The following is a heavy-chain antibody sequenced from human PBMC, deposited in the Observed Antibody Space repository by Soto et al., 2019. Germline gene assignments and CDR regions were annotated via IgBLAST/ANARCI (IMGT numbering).Heavy chain of an antibody. J-gene: IGHJ4*02. V-gene: IGHV4-59*01. CDR3: ARAHAPTLPFDY. CDR2: IYHSGNA. Sequence: KTSETLSLTCTVSGGSIRNVYWSWIRQPPGKGLEWIGFIYHSGNAKYNPSLKSRVTISVDTSKNQFSPSLNSVTAADTAVYFCARAHAPTLPFDYWGQGTLVTVSS. CDR1: GGSIRNVY. D-gene: IGHD2-2*01.